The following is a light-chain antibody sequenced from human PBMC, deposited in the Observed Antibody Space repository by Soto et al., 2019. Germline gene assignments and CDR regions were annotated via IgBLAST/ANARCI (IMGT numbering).Light chain of an antibody. Sequence: ILVTQSPSTLSVSLGERATISCRASQSITNYLGWYQQKPGQAPRLLIYATSNRATGIPARFSGSGSGTDFTLTISSLEPEDFSVYYCQQRYNWPVTFGQGTRLEIK. V-gene: IGKV3-11*01. CDR3: QQRYNWPVT. J-gene: IGKJ5*01. CDR1: QSITNY. CDR2: ATS.